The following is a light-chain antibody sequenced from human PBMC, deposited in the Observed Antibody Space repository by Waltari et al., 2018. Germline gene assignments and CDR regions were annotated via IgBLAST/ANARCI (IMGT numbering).Light chain of an antibody. J-gene: IGKJ4*01. Sequence: DVVMTQTPLALSVTPGQPASISCTAIQSLLNSDGNTHLYWYLQKPGQPPQLLIYEVSNRFSGVPDRFSGSGSGTDFTLKISRVEAEDVGLYYCMQSIQFPLTFGGGTKVEIK. CDR2: EVS. V-gene: IGKV2D-29*01. CDR1: QSLLNSDGNTH. CDR3: MQSIQFPLT.